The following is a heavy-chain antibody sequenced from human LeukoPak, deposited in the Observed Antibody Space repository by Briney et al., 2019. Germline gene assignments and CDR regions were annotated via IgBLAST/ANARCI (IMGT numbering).Heavy chain of an antibody. CDR2: IYYSGST. CDR3: ASPFYYGSGSYDY. CDR1: GGSISNSHY. Sequence: SETLSLTCAVSGGSISNSHYWGWIRPPPGKGLEWIGSIYYSGSTYYNPSLKSRVIISVDTSKNQFSLKLTFVTAADTAIYYCASPFYYGSGSYDYWGQGTLVTVSS. J-gene: IGHJ4*02. D-gene: IGHD3-10*01. V-gene: IGHV4-39*01.